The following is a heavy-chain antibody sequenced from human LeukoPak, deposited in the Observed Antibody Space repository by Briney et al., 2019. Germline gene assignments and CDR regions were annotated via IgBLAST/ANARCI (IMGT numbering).Heavy chain of an antibody. D-gene: IGHD6-13*01. Sequence: GGSLRLSCAASAFSLNNDAMSWVRQAPGKGLEWVSSIGAIDDRTYYADSVKGRFTISRDNSKNTLYLQMNSLRVEDTAVYYCAKEGGLRSSWSFDFWGQGILVIVSS. CDR3: AKEGGLRSSWSFDF. CDR2: IGAIDDRT. V-gene: IGHV3-23*01. J-gene: IGHJ4*02. CDR1: AFSLNNDA.